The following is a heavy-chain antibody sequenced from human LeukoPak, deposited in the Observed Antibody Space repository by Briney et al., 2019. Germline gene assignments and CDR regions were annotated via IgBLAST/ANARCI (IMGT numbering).Heavy chain of an antibody. V-gene: IGHV3-23*01. Sequence: GSLKLSCVASGFTFSSSAMSWGRQAPGKGLEWVSTIGTGDDRYYTDSVKGRFTISRDNSKNTLYLQMSSLRAEDTAVYYCAKNVPGRAIDYWGQGTLVTVSS. J-gene: IGHJ4*02. CDR3: AKNVPGRAIDY. D-gene: IGHD2-15*01. CDR2: IGTGDDR. CDR1: GFTFSSSA.